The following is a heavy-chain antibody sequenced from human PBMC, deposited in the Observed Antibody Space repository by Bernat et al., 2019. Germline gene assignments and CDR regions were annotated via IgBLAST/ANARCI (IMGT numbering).Heavy chain of an antibody. V-gene: IGHV1-18*04. CDR2: ISTYNGNT. Sequence: QVQLVQSGAEVKKPGASVKVSCKASGYTFTSYGISWVRQAPGQGLEWMGWISTYNGNTNFAQNLLGRVTLTTDTSTNTAYMELRSLRSDDTAVYYCTREERYCSGGDCRSPSSYNGMDVWGQGTTVTVSS. CDR1: GYTFTSYG. D-gene: IGHD2-15*01. J-gene: IGHJ6*02. CDR3: TREERYCSGGDCRSPSSYNGMDV.